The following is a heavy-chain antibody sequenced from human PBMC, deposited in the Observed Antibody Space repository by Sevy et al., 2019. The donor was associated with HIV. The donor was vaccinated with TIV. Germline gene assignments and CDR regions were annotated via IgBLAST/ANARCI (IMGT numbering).Heavy chain of an antibody. Sequence: GGSLRLSCEASGFKLINYDMTWVRQAPGEGLEWVSDISSSGTSTYYADSVKGRFTISRDNFKDTVYLQMNSLRAEDTAVYYCAKGGIYNDYVNWGQGTLVTVSS. CDR3: AKGGIYNDYVN. J-gene: IGHJ4*02. D-gene: IGHD3-16*01. CDR1: GFKLINYD. V-gene: IGHV3-23*05. CDR2: ISSSGTST.